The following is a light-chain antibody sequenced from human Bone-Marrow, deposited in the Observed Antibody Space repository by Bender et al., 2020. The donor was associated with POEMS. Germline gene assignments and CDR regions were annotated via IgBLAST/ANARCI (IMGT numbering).Light chain of an antibody. J-gene: IGLJ2*01. CDR3: CSYAGIYPVI. V-gene: IGLV1-44*01. CDR2: ADD. Sequence: QSVLTQPPSASGTPGQRVTISCSGGSIGRNPINWYQQLPGTAPRLVIYADDRRPSGVPNRFSASKSGSSASLAIGGLQPDDEADYYCCSYAGIYPVIFGGGTKLTVL. CDR1: SIGRNP.